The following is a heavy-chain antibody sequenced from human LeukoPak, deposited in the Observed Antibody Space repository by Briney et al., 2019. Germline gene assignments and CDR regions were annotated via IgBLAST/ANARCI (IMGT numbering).Heavy chain of an antibody. CDR2: ISSSSSYI. CDR1: GFTFSSYS. V-gene: IGHV3-21*01. J-gene: IGHJ2*01. CDR3: ARTSDTSGRLYWYFDL. D-gene: IGHD3-22*01. Sequence: KPGGSLRLSCAASGFTFSSYSMNWVRQAPGKGLEWVSSISSSSSYIYYADSVKGRFTISRDNAKNSLYLQMNSLRAEDTAVYYCARTSDTSGRLYWYFDLWGRGTLVTVSS.